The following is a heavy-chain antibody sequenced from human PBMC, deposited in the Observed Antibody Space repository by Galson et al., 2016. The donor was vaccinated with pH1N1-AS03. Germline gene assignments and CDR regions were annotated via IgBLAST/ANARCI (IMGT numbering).Heavy chain of an antibody. D-gene: IGHD4-17*01. V-gene: IGHV4-34*01. J-gene: IGHJ4*02. CDR2: INHSGNT. CDR3: ARAYGYGDYGIDY. CDR1: VGSFSGYY. Sequence: LSLTCAVYVGSFSGYYWSWIRQPPGQGLEWIGEINHSGNTNYNPSLKSRVTISVDTSKNQFSLKLTSVTAADTAVYYCARAYGYGDYGIDYWGQGTLVTVS.